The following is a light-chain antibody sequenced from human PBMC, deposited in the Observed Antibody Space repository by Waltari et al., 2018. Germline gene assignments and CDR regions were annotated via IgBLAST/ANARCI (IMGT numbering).Light chain of an antibody. V-gene: IGKV3-15*01. J-gene: IGKJ1*01. CDR1: QHVSST. CDR3: QHYNHGGKA. Sequence: IVVKQSPVTLSGSPGERATLACSASQHVSSTVAWYQQKPGQGPGLLMYGAPTMATGNPARFSGSGSWTEFTLTITSLQSEDFAVYYCQHYNHGGKAFGQGTKVEIK. CDR2: GAP.